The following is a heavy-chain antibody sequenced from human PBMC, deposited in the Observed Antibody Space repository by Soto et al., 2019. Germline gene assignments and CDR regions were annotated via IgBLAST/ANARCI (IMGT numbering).Heavy chain of an antibody. D-gene: IGHD4-17*01. CDR1: GFTVSSNY. CDR3: ARSYGDYGYYYYYYYMDV. CDR2: IYSGGST. J-gene: IGHJ6*03. V-gene: IGHV3-66*01. Sequence: EVQLVESGGGLVQPGGSLRLSCAASGFTVSSNYMSWVRQAPGKGLEWVSVIYSGGSTYYADSVKGRFTTSRDNSKNTLYLQMNSLRAEDTAVYYCARSYGDYGYYYYYYYMDVWGKGTTVTVSS.